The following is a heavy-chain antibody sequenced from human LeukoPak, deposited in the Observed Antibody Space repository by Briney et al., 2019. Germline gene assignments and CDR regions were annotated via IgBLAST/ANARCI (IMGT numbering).Heavy chain of an antibody. V-gene: IGHV3-15*01. D-gene: IGHD6-19*01. J-gene: IGHJ4*02. CDR2: IKSKTDGGTT. CDR1: AFTFSNAR. Sequence: GGSLRLSCAASAFTFSNARMSWVRQAPGKGLEWVGRIKSKTDGGTTDYAAPVKGRFTISRDDSKNTLYLQMNSLKTEDTAVYYCTTSGPLAVAGSRPLKKIFDYWGQGTLVTVSS. CDR3: TTSGPLAVAGSRPLKKIFDY.